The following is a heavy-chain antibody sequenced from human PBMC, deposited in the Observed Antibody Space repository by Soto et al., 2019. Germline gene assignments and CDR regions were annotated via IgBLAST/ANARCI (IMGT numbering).Heavy chain of an antibody. Sequence: QVQLQESGPGLVKPSETLSLTCTVSGKSVSTFYWSWIRQPPGKGLEWIGHAYYSGSTNYDPSLKSRVTISVDMSKNQVSLRLTSVTAADTAVYYCARGTDYTQIASYHYGMDVWSQGTSVTVSS. V-gene: IGHV4-59*02. J-gene: IGHJ6*02. CDR1: GKSVSTFY. CDR3: ARGTDYTQIASYHYGMDV. CDR2: AYYSGST. D-gene: IGHD4-4*01.